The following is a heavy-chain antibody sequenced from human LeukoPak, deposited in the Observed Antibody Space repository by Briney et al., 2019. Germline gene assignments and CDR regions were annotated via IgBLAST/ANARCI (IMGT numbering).Heavy chain of an antibody. J-gene: IGHJ4*02. CDR2: INHSGST. CDR3: ASRPSYYDSSGNYFDY. D-gene: IGHD3-22*01. V-gene: IGHV4-34*01. Sequence: PSETLSLTCAVYGGSFGGYYWSWIRQPPGKGLEWIGEINHSGSTNYNPSLKSRVTISVDTSKNQFSLKLSPVTAADTAVYYCASRPSYYDSSGNYFDYWGQGTLVTVSS. CDR1: GGSFGGYY.